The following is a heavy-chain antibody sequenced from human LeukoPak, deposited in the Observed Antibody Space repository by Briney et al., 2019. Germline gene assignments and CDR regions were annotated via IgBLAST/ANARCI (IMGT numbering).Heavy chain of an antibody. V-gene: IGHV4-38-2*02. CDR2: IYHSGST. CDR3: ARPTIFGVVADY. CDR1: GYSISSGYH. J-gene: IGHJ4*02. Sequence: PSETLSLTCTVSGYSISSGYHWGWIRQPPGKGLEWIGSIYHSGSTYYNPSLKSRVTISVDTSKNQFSLKLSSVTAADTAVYYCARPTIFGVVADYWGQGTLVTVSS. D-gene: IGHD3-3*01.